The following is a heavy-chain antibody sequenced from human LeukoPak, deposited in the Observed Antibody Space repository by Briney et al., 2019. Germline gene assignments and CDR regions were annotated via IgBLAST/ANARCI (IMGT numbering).Heavy chain of an antibody. D-gene: IGHD7-27*01. CDR3: AAPPPGDY. Sequence: ATVEVSCKASGYTFTDYYIHWVRQAPGQGLEWMGWINPDSGATKYAQKFQGTVTMTTDTSISTAYMELIRLRSDDTAVYYCAAPPPGDYWGQGTLVTVSS. J-gene: IGHJ4*02. CDR2: INPDSGAT. CDR1: GYTFTDYY. V-gene: IGHV1-2*02.